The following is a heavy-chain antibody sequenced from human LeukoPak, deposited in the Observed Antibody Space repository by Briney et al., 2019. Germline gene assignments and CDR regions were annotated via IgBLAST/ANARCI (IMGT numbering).Heavy chain of an antibody. CDR2: IYYSGST. D-gene: IGHD2-15*01. V-gene: IGHV4-30-4*01. CDR3: ARDAGSPHDAFDI. CDR1: GGSISSGDYY. Sequence: SETLSLTCTVSGGSISSGDYYWSWIRQPPGKGLEWIGYIYYSGSTYYNPSLKSRVTISVDTSKNQFSLKLSSVTAADTAVYSCARDAGSPHDAFDIWGQGTMVTVSS. J-gene: IGHJ3*02.